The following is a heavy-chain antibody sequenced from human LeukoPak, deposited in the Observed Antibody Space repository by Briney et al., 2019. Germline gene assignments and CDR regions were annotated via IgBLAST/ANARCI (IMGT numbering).Heavy chain of an antibody. CDR1: GFTFRSYS. CDR2: ISSSGSTI. V-gene: IGHV3-48*02. J-gene: IGHJ2*01. D-gene: IGHD5-12*01. Sequence: GGSLRLSCVASGFTFRSYSMNWVRQAPGKGLEWVSYISSSGSTIYYADAVKGRFTISRDDAKNSLYLQMSSLRDEDTAVYYCATVAMEDWYFDLWGRGTLVTVSS. CDR3: ATVAMEDWYFDL.